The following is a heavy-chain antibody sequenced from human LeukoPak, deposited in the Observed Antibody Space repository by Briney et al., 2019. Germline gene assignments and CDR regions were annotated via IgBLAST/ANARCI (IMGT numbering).Heavy chain of an antibody. D-gene: IGHD6-19*01. CDR2: ISSSSSYI. CDR3: ARARSAVAGPIDY. J-gene: IGHJ4*02. V-gene: IGHV3-21*01. CDR1: GFTFSSYS. Sequence: GGSLRLSCAASGFTFSSYSMNWVRQAPGKGLEWVSSISSSSSYIYYADSVKGRFTLSRDNAKNSLYLQMNSLRAEDTAVYYCARARSAVAGPIDYWGQGTLVTVSS.